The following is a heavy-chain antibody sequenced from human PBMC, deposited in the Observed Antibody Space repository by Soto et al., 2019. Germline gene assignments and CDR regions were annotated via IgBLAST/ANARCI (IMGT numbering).Heavy chain of an antibody. V-gene: IGHV4-59*01. J-gene: IGHJ3*02. Sequence: SETLSLTCTVSGGSISSYYWSWIRQPPGKGLEWIGYIYYSGSTNYNPSLKSRVTISVDTSNNQFSLKLSSVTAADTAVYYCGRDQGYCSGGSCYSDAFDIWGQGTMVTVSS. CDR1: GGSISSYY. CDR3: GRDQGYCSGGSCYSDAFDI. CDR2: IYYSGST. D-gene: IGHD2-15*01.